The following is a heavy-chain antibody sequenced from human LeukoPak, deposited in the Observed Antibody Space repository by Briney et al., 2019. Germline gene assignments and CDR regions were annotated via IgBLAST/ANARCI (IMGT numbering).Heavy chain of an antibody. CDR3: TRRYYDRTSLDYYYYYMDV. V-gene: IGHV3-23*01. D-gene: IGHD3-22*01. CDR1: GFTFSSYV. CDR2: ISDSGSHT. J-gene: IGHJ6*03. Sequence: GGSLRLSCAASGFTFSSYVMGWVRQAPGKGLNWFSAISDSGSHTYYADSVKGRFTTSRDDSKNTAYLQMNSLKTEDTAVYYCTRRYYDRTSLDYYYYYMDVWGKGTTVTVSS.